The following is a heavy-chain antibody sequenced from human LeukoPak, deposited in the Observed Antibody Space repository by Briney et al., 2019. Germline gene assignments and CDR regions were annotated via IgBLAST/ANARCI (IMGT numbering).Heavy chain of an antibody. Sequence: GASVKVSCKASGYTFTSYAMHWVRQAPGQRLEWMGWINAGNGNTKYSQKFQGRVTITRDTSASTAYMELSSLRSEDTAVYYCARCRIAAAGRDAWYFDLWGRGTLATVSS. D-gene: IGHD6-13*01. CDR2: INAGNGNT. CDR3: ARCRIAAAGRDAWYFDL. J-gene: IGHJ2*01. CDR1: GYTFTSYA. V-gene: IGHV1-3*01.